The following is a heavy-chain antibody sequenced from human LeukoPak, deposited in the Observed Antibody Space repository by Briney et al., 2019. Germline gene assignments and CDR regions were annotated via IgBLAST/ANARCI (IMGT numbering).Heavy chain of an antibody. D-gene: IGHD3-3*01. V-gene: IGHV4-61*08. CDR3: ARIGKHYDFWSGIPGYFDY. J-gene: IGHJ4*02. Sequence: SQTLSLTCTVSGGSISSGGYYWSWIRQAPGKGLEWIGYIYYSGSTNYNPSLKSRVTISVDTSKNQFSLKLSSVTAADTAVYYCARIGKHYDFWSGIPGYFDYWGQGTLVTVSS. CDR2: IYYSGST. CDR1: GGSISSGGYY.